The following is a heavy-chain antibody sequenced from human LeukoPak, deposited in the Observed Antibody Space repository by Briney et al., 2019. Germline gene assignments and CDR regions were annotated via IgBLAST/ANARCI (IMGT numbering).Heavy chain of an antibody. CDR2: ISVSGVST. V-gene: IGHV3-23*01. Sequence: PGGSLRLSCAASGFTFSSYAMSWVRQAPGKGLEWVSGISVSGVSTYSADSVKGRFTISRDNSKNTLYLQMNSLRVEDTAVYYCAKSGGLSGSGRLAMDVWGQGTTVTVSS. CDR3: AKSGGLSGSGRLAMDV. D-gene: IGHD3-10*01. J-gene: IGHJ6*02. CDR1: GFTFSSYA.